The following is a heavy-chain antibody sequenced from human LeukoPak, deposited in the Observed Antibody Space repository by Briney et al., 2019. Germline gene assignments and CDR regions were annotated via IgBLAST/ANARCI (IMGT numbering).Heavy chain of an antibody. CDR2: INHSGST. Sequence: PSETLSLTCAVYGGSFSGYYWSWIRQPPGKGLEWIGEINHSGSTNYNPSLKRRVTISVDTSKNQFSLKLSSVTAADTAVYYCARGIARSWYYYYYYMDVWGKGTTVTVSS. CDR3: ARGIARSWYYYYYYMDV. D-gene: IGHD1-26*01. CDR1: GGSFSGYY. J-gene: IGHJ6*03. V-gene: IGHV4-34*01.